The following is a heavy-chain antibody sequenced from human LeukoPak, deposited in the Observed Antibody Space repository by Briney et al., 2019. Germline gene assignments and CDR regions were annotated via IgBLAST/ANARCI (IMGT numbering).Heavy chain of an antibody. CDR3: ARDPQWLVPNLVAFDI. D-gene: IGHD6-19*01. CDR2: ISSSSSYI. Sequence: PGGSLRLSCAASGFTFSSYSMNWVRQAPGKGLEWVSSISSSSSYIYYADSVKGRFTISRDNAKNSLYLQMNSLRAEDTAVYYCARDPQWLVPNLVAFDIWGQGTMVTVSS. V-gene: IGHV3-21*01. J-gene: IGHJ3*02. CDR1: GFTFSSYS.